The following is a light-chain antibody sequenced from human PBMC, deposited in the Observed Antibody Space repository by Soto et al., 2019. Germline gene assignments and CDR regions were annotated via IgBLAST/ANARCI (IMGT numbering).Light chain of an antibody. V-gene: IGLV2-14*01. CDR2: DVS. CDR3: SSYTTSNTRQIV. J-gene: IGLJ1*01. CDR1: SSDVGGYNY. Sequence: QSALTQPASVSGSPGQSITISCTGNSSDVGGYNYVSWYQQHPGKAPKFMIYDVSNRTSGVSNRFSGSKSGNTASLTISGLQAQDEDDYYCSSYTTSNTRQIVFGTGTKLTVL.